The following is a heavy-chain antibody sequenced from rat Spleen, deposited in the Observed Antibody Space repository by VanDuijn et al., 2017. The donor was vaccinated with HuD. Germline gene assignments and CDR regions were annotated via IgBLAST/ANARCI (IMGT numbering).Heavy chain of an antibody. V-gene: IGHV5S13*01. CDR3: ATLTPLFAY. CDR1: GFTYSNYV. J-gene: IGHJ3*01. D-gene: IGHD3-4*01. CDR2: ISSGGGKS. Sequence: EVQLVESGGGLVKPGGSLKFSCAASGFTYSNYVMAWVRRAPTKGLEWVASISSGGGKSYYRDSVKGRFTVSRDNSKNILYLQMDSLRSEDTATYYCATLTPLFAYWGQGTLVTVSS.